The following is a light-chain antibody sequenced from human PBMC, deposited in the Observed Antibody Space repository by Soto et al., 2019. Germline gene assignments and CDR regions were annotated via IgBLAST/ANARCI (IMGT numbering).Light chain of an antibody. CDR3: TSYTSIITLPVA. Sequence: QSALTQPASVSGSPGQSITISCTGTSSDVGGYNYVSWYQQHPGKAPKLMISEVSNRPSGVSNRCSGSKSGNTASLTISGLQAEDEADYYCTSYTSIITLPVAFGGGTKLTVL. V-gene: IGLV2-14*01. CDR2: EVS. J-gene: IGLJ2*01. CDR1: SSDVGGYNY.